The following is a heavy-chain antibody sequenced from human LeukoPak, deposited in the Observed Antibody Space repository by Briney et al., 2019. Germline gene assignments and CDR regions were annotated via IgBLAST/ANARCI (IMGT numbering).Heavy chain of an antibody. CDR3: AREKYYYDSSGYSGYYFDY. CDR1: GFTFSSYS. J-gene: IGHJ4*02. Sequence: GGSLRLSCAASGFTFSSYSMNWVRQAPGKGLEWVSSISSSSSYIYYADSVKGRFTISRDNAKNSLYLQMNSLRAEDTAVYYCAREKYYYDSSGYSGYYFDYWGQGTLVTVSS. V-gene: IGHV3-21*01. D-gene: IGHD3-22*01. CDR2: ISSSSSYI.